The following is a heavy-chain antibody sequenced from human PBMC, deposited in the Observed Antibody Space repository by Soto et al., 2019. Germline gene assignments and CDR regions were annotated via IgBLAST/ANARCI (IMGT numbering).Heavy chain of an antibody. CDR1: GFTFSSYS. Sequence: PGGSLRLSCAASGFTFSSYSMNWVRQAQGKGLERVSYISSSSSTIYYADSVKGRFTISRDNAKNSLYLQMNSLRDEDTAVYYCASLIAPGGYYYYGMDVWGQGTTVTVSS. J-gene: IGHJ6*02. CDR3: ASLIAPGGYYYYGMDV. CDR2: ISSSSSTI. D-gene: IGHD6-13*01. V-gene: IGHV3-48*02.